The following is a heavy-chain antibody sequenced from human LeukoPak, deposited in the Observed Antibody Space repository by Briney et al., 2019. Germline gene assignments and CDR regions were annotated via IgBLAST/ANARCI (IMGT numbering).Heavy chain of an antibody. D-gene: IGHD6-19*01. CDR1: GGSISSYY. J-gene: IGHJ5*02. CDR2: IYTSGST. V-gene: IGHV4-4*07. CDR3: ASVRGYSSGWYASGFDP. Sequence: SETLSLTCTVSGGSISSYYWNWIRQPAGKGLEWIGRIYTSGSTNYNPSLKSRVTMSVDTSKNQFSLKLTSVTAADTAVYYCASVRGYSSGWYASGFDPWGQGTLVTVSS.